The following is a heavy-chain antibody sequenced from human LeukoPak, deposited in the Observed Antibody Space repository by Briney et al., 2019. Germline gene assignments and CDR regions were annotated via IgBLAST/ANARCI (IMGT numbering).Heavy chain of an antibody. Sequence: ASVKASCTVSRYALSAYYMPWVRQAPGQGLEWMGWINPNSGGTNYAQNFQGRVTITRDTSITIAYMELSSLRSDDTAVYYCARDQGAFDVWGQGTMVTVSS. J-gene: IGHJ3*01. CDR2: INPNSGGT. CDR1: RYALSAYY. V-gene: IGHV1-2*02. CDR3: ARDQGAFDV.